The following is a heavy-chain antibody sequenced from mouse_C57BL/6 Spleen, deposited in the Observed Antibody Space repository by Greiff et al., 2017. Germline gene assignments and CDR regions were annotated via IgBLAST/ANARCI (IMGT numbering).Heavy chain of an antibody. V-gene: IGHV3-6*01. Sequence: EVKLQESGPGLVKPSQSLSLTCSVTGYSITSGYYWNWIRQFPGNKLEWMGYISYDGSNNYNPSLKNRISITRDTSKNQFCLKLNSVTTEDTATYYCANGGYYYGSSFAYWGQGTLVTVSA. CDR2: ISYDGSN. J-gene: IGHJ3*01. D-gene: IGHD1-1*01. CDR1: GYSITSGYY. CDR3: ANGGYYYGSSFAY.